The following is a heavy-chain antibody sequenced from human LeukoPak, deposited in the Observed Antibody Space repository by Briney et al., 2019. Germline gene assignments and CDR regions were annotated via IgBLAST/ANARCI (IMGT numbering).Heavy chain of an antibody. CDR1: GFTFSSYG. D-gene: IGHD3-22*01. J-gene: IGHJ4*02. CDR3: ARGVPDYYDSSGYYYVPLSIPFFDY. V-gene: IGHV3-48*04. CDR2: ISSSGSTI. Sequence: PGGSLRLSCAASGFTFSSYGMHWIRQAPGKGLEWVSYISSSGSTIYYADSVKGRFTISRDNAKNSLYLQMNSLRAEDTAVYYCARGVPDYYDSSGYYYVPLSIPFFDYWGQGTLVTVSS.